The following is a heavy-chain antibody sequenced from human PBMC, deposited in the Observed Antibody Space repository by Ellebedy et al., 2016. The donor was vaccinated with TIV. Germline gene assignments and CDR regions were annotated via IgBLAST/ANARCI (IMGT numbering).Heavy chain of an antibody. CDR1: GSSISSYY. CDR2: IYHSGSI. Sequence: SETLSLTCFVSGSSISSYYWNWIRQSPGKGLEWIGYIYHSGSIDYNPSLKSRVTISADTSKNQFSLRLSSVTATDSGVYYCVRGCSVSCYYYWALDVWGQGTTVTVSS. D-gene: IGHD2-15*01. J-gene: IGHJ6*02. V-gene: IGHV4-4*09. CDR3: VRGCSVSCYYYWALDV.